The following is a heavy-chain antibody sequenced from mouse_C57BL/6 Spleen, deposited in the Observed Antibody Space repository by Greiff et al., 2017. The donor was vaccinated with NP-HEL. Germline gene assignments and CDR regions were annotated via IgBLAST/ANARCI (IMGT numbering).Heavy chain of an antibody. CDR2: IHPNSGST. V-gene: IGHV1-64*01. CDR3: ARLGVGFAY. CDR1: GYTFTSYW. D-gene: IGHD4-1*01. J-gene: IGHJ3*01. Sequence: QVQLQQPGAELVKPGASVKLSCKASGYTFTSYWMHWVKQRPGQGLEWIGMIHPNSGSTNYNEKFKSKATLTVDKSSSTAYMQLSRLTSEDSAVYYGARLGVGFAYWGQGTLVTVSA.